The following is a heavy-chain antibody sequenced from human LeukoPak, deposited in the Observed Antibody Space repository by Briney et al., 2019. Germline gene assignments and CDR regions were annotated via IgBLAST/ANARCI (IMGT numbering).Heavy chain of an antibody. CDR1: GFTFTASA. CDR3: AATSVGATINDPFDI. D-gene: IGHD1-26*01. J-gene: IGHJ3*02. CDR2: IVVGRGNR. Sequence: ASVKVSCKASGFTFTASAVQWARQARGQRLEWIGWIVVGRGNRNYAQKLQERVTITRDMSTGTAYMELGSLRSEDTAVYYCAATSVGATINDPFDIWGQGTMVTVSS. V-gene: IGHV1-58*01.